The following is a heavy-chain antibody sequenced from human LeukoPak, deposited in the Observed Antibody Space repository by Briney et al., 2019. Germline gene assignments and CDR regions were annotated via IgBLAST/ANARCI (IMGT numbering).Heavy chain of an antibody. CDR3: ARYTDYYDSSGASDAFDI. V-gene: IGHV1-69*04. CDR2: IIPILGIA. CDR1: GGTLSSYA. J-gene: IGHJ3*02. Sequence: ASVKVSCKASGGTLSSYAISWVRQAPGQGLEWMGRIIPILGIANYAQKFQGRVTITADKSTSTAYMELSSLRSEDTAVYYCARYTDYYDSSGASDAFDIWGQGTMVTVSS. D-gene: IGHD3-22*01.